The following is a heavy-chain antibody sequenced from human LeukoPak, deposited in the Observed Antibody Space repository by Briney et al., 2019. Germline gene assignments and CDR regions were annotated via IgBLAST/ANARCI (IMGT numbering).Heavy chain of an antibody. CDR3: ARGLYYYGSGSDNWFDP. CDR1: GGSISSGSYY. J-gene: IGHJ5*02. Sequence: SETLSLTCTVSGGSISSGSYYWSWIRQPAGKGLEWIGRIYTSGSTNYNPSLKSRVTISVDTSKNQFSLKLSSVTAADTAVYYCARGLYYYGSGSDNWFDPWGQGTLVTVSS. CDR2: IYTSGST. D-gene: IGHD3-10*01. V-gene: IGHV4-61*02.